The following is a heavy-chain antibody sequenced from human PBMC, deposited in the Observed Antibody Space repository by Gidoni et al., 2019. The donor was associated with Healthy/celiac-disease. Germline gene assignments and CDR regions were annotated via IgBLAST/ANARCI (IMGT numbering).Heavy chain of an antibody. V-gene: IGHV4-34*01. CDR2: SNHSGST. J-gene: IGHJ5*02. CDR1: GGSFSGYY. Sequence: QVQLQQWGAGLLKPSETLSLTCAVYGGSFSGYYWSWIRQPPGTGLEWIGASNHSGSTNYNPSLKSRVTISVDTSKNQFSLKLSSVTAADTAVYYCARGPAYVWGSDRSHWFDPWGQGTLVTVSS. D-gene: IGHD3-16*02. CDR3: ARGPAYVWGSDRSHWFDP.